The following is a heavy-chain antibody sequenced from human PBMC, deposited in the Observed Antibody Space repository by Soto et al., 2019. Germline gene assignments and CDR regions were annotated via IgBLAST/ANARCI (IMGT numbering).Heavy chain of an antibody. V-gene: IGHV1-18*01. D-gene: IGHD2-8*01. CDR2: ISGYNGDT. J-gene: IGHJ6*02. CDR3: AKNGQPPYYYYGMDV. Sequence: QGQLVQSGGEVKKPGASVKVSCKASGYTFTRYGISWVRQAPGQGLEWMGWISGYNGDTKYAQKFQGRGTMTVDTSTNKAYMELRSLTSDDRAVYYCAKNGQPPYYYYGMDVWGQGTTVTVSS. CDR1: GYTFTRYG.